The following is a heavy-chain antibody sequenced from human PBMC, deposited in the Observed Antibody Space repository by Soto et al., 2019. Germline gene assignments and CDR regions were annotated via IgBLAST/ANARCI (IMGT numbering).Heavy chain of an antibody. Sequence: EVQVVESGGDLVQPGGSLRLSCAASGFTFSSHWMTWVRQVPGKGLEWVANINQDGSDQYYVDSVKGRFTISRDNAKNSLCLHMNSLRVEDTAVYYCATSMRHTLNPWGQVTLVTVSS. CDR1: GFTFSSHW. CDR3: ATSMRHTLNP. V-gene: IGHV3-7*01. CDR2: INQDGSDQ. J-gene: IGHJ5*02. D-gene: IGHD2-8*01.